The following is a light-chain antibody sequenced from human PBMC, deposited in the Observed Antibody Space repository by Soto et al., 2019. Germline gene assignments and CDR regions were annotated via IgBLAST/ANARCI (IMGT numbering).Light chain of an antibody. Sequence: EISMTQFPAILSASPGGGATLSCRAAQDVTTNFAWYQLRRGQPPRLLIYDISTRATGVPARFSGSGSGTDFTLTISRLEPEDFAVYYCQQRSNWSWTFGQGTKVDIK. J-gene: IGKJ1*01. CDR2: DIS. V-gene: IGKV3D-11*01. CDR1: QDVTTN. CDR3: QQRSNWSWT.